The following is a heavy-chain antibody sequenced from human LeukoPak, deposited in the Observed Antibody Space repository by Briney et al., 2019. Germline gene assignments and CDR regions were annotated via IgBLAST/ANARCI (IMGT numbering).Heavy chain of an antibody. CDR1: GFTFSSYW. CDR3: AREVRRTYDYYYYYMDV. V-gene: IGHV3-74*01. Sequence: GGSLRLSCAASGFTFSSYWMHWVRQAPGKGLVWVSRISSDGSSTSYADSVKGRFTISRDNAKNTLYLQMNSLRAEDTAVYYCAREVRRTYDYYYYYMDVWGKGTTVTVSS. J-gene: IGHJ6*03. CDR2: ISSDGSST.